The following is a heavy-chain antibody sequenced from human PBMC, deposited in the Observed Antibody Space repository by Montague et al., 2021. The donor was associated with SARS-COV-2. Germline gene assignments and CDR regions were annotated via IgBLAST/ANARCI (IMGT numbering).Heavy chain of an antibody. J-gene: IGHJ4*02. CDR2: VYYSRSS. D-gene: IGHD1-26*01. V-gene: IGHV4-59*02. Sequence: SETLSLTCTVSGDSVSHDFWTWIRQPPGKGLEWIGYVYYSRSSSYNPSLRGRVSIAVDTSKNQFSLRLRSVTAADTAIYYCVRDPAPSGSGTFYDYWGQGTLVAVSS. CDR1: GDSVSHDF. CDR3: VRDPAPSGSGTFYDY.